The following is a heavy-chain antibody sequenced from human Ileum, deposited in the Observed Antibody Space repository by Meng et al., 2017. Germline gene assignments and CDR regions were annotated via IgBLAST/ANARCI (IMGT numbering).Heavy chain of an antibody. J-gene: IGHJ4*02. Sequence: QGQLVESGGGLVKPGGSLRLFCAASGITFSDYYMSWIRQAPGKGLEWVSYISNSGSNIYYVDSVKDRFTISRDNAKNSLYLQMNSLRAEDTAVYYCATLSYSSLGYWGQGTLVTVSS. CDR3: ATLSYSSLGY. V-gene: IGHV3-11*01. CDR2: ISNSGSNI. D-gene: IGHD1-26*01. CDR1: GITFSDYY.